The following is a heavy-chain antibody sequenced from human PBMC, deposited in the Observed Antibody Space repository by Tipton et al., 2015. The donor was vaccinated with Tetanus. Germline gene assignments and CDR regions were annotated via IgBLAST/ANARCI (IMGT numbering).Heavy chain of an antibody. Sequence: TLSLTCAVSGGSISSNYWWSWVRQSPGTGLEWIGEISHNGSTNYNPSLKSRVTISVDKSKNQFSLRLGSVTAADTAVYYCARDQGGGRVARLNWFDPWGQGTLVTVSS. D-gene: IGHD3-16*01. CDR1: GGSISSNYW. CDR3: ARDQGGGRVARLNWFDP. V-gene: IGHV4-4*02. CDR2: ISHNGST. J-gene: IGHJ5*02.